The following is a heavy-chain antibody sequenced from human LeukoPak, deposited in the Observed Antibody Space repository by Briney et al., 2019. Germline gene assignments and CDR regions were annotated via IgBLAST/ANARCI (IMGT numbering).Heavy chain of an antibody. D-gene: IGHD6-19*01. CDR1: GFTVSSNY. V-gene: IGHV3-66*01. J-gene: IGHJ3*02. Sequence: GGSLRLSCAASGFTVSSNYMSWVRQAPGKGLEWVSVIYSGGSTYYADSVKGRFTISRDNSKNTLYLQMNSLRAEDTPVYYCARDPGTGYSSGGNDAFDIWGQGTMVTVSS. CDR2: IYSGGST. CDR3: ARDPGTGYSSGGNDAFDI.